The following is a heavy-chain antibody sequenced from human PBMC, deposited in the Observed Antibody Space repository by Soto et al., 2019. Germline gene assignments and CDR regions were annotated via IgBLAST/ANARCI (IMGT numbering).Heavy chain of an antibody. Sequence: ASVKVSCKASGYTFTSYGISWVLQAPGRGLEWMGWISAYNGNTNYAQKLQGRVTMTTDTSTSTAYMELRSLRSDDTAVYYCARVLSLITGTANWFDPWGQGTLVTVSS. D-gene: IGHD1-20*01. CDR2: ISAYNGNT. CDR3: ARVLSLITGTANWFDP. J-gene: IGHJ5*02. V-gene: IGHV1-18*01. CDR1: GYTFTSYG.